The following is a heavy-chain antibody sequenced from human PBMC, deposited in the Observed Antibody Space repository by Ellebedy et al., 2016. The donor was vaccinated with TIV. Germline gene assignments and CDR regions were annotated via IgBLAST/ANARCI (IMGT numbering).Heavy chain of an antibody. CDR1: GFTFDDYT. CDR2: ISWDGGST. V-gene: IGHV3-43*01. Sequence: GGSLRLXXAASGFTFDDYTMHWVRQAPGKGLEWVSLISWDGGSTYYADSVKGRFTISRDNSKNSLYLQMNSLRAEDTAVYYCASPGGFWGQGTLVTVSS. J-gene: IGHJ4*02. CDR3: ASPGGF.